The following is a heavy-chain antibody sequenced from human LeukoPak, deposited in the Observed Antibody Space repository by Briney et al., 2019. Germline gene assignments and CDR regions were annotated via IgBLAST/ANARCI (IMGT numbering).Heavy chain of an antibody. CDR1: GYTFTSYA. CDR2: FDPEDGET. D-gene: IGHD6-19*01. J-gene: IGHJ4*02. Sequence: ASVKVSCKASGYTFTSYAMHWVRQAPGKGLEWMGGFDPEDGETIYAQKFQGRVTMTEDTSTDTAYMELSSLRSEDTAVYYCATGYSSGWYTFDYWGQGTLVTVSS. CDR3: ATGYSSGWYTFDY. V-gene: IGHV1-24*01.